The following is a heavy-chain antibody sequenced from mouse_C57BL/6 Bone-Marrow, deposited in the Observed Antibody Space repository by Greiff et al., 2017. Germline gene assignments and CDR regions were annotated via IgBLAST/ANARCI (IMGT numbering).Heavy chain of an antibody. CDR1: GFNIKDDY. CDR3: TRIAY. CDR2: IDPENGDT. V-gene: IGHV14-4*01. Sequence: VQLKESGAELVRPGASVKLSCTASGFNIKDDYMHWVKQRPEQGLEWIGWIDPENGDTEYASKFQGKATITVDTSSTTAFLQLSSLTSADPAVYYCTRIAYWGQGTLVTVSA. J-gene: IGHJ3*01.